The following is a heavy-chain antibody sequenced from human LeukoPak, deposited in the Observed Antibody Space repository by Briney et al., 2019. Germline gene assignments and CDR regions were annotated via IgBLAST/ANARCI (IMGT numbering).Heavy chain of an antibody. CDR1: GGSISSSNW. J-gene: IGHJ4*02. CDR3: ARVDHSGWFPFDY. V-gene: IGHV4-4*02. CDR2: IYHSGST. Sequence: SETPSLTCAVSGGSISSSNWWSWVRQPPGKGLEWIGEIYHSGSTNYNPSLKSRVTISVDKSKDQFSLKLSSVTAADTAVYYCARVDHSGWFPFDYWGQGTLVTVSS. D-gene: IGHD6-19*01.